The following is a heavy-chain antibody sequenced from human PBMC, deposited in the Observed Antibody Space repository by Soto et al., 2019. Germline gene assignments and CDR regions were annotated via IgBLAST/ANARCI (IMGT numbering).Heavy chain of an antibody. D-gene: IGHD4-17*01. CDR3: AKDRYGDYGGIDY. CDR1: GFTFSSYW. CDR2: INSDGSST. V-gene: IGHV3-74*01. J-gene: IGHJ4*02. Sequence: GGSLRVSWAASGFTFSSYWMHWVRQAPGKGLVWVSRINSDGSSTSYADSVKGRFTISRDTSKNTLFLQMNSLRAEDTAVYYCAKDRYGDYGGIDYWGQGTMVTVS.